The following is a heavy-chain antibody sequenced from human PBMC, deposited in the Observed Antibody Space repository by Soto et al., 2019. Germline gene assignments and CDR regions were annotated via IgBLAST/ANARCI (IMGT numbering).Heavy chain of an antibody. CDR3: ARHIAVPRTRGVDF. CDR2: ISHTGTT. Sequence: QVQLQESGPGLVKPSGTLSLTCAVSGVSISDNWWSWVRQPPGKGLEWIGEISHTGTTHHNPSLSSRVTISIDKSKYQFSLNLSCVTAAYTAVYYCARHIAVPRTRGVDFWGQGTLVTVFS. D-gene: IGHD6-19*01. V-gene: IGHV4-4*02. J-gene: IGHJ4*02. CDR1: GVSISDNW.